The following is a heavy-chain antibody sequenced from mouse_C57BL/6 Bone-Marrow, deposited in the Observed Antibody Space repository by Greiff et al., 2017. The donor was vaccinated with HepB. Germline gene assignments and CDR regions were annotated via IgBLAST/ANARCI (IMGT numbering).Heavy chain of an antibody. J-gene: IGHJ3*01. D-gene: IGHD2-3*01. Sequence: VQLQQPGAELVKPGASVKLSCKASGYTFTSYWMHWVKQRPGRGLEWIGRIDPNSGGTKYNEKFKSKATLTVDKPSSPAYMQLISLTAADSAVYYCARGGLLRRAWFAYWGQGTLVTVSA. CDR2: IDPNSGGT. V-gene: IGHV1-72*01. CDR3: ARGGLLRRAWFAY. CDR1: GYTFTSYW.